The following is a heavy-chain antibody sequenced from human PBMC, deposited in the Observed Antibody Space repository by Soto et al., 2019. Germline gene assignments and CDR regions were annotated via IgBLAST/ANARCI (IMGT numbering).Heavy chain of an antibody. D-gene: IGHD5-12*01. CDR1: GGSISSSSYY. Sequence: SETLSLTCTVSGGSISSSSYYWGWIRQPPGKGLEWIGSIYHSGSTYYNSSLKSRVTISVDTSKNQFSLKLSSVTAADTAVFYCARLKRYSGYDSAFEIWGQGTMVTVSS. CDR3: ARLKRYSGYDSAFEI. J-gene: IGHJ3*02. V-gene: IGHV4-39*01. CDR2: IYHSGST.